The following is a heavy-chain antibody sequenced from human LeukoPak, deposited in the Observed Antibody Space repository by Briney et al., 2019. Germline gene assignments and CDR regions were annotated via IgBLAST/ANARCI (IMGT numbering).Heavy chain of an antibody. CDR3: GKGIVVVPAVVDY. CDR2: IRYDGSNK. D-gene: IGHD2-2*01. Sequence: GGSLRLSCAASGFTFSSYGMHWVHQAPGKGLERVAFIRYDGSNKYYADSVKGRFTISRDNSKNTLYLQMNSLRAEDTAVYYCGKGIVVVPAVVDYWGQGTLVTVSS. CDR1: GFTFSSYG. J-gene: IGHJ4*02. V-gene: IGHV3-30*02.